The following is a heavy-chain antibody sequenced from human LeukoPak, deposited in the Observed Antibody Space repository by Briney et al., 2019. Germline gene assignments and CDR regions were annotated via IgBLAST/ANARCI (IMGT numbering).Heavy chain of an antibody. CDR3: ARAGPGGSNYYYYGMDV. D-gene: IGHD3-16*01. J-gene: IGHJ6*02. Sequence: ASVEVSCKASGYSFTSNYIHWVRQAPGQGLEWMGMIYPRDGSTSYAQKFQGRVTVTRDTSTSTVHMELSGLRSEDTAVYYCARAGPGGSNYYYYGMDVWGQGTTVTVSS. CDR2: IYPRDGST. CDR1: GYSFTSNY. V-gene: IGHV1-46*01.